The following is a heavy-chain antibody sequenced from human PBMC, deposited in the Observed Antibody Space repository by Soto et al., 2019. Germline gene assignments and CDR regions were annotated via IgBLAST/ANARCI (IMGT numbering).Heavy chain of an antibody. CDR1: GYTFTRYG. V-gene: IGHV1-18*01. J-gene: IGHJ6*02. CDR2: INTYNGNT. CDR3: AMVDVYVTPSPQDV. D-gene: IGHD3-16*01. Sequence: QVHLVQSGAEVKNPGASVKVSCKASGYTFTRYGIGWARQAPGQGLEWMGWINTYNGNTNYAQNVQGRFTMTTDTSTSTAYMELRSLRSNDTDIYYCAMVDVYVTPSPQDVWGQGTTFIVSS.